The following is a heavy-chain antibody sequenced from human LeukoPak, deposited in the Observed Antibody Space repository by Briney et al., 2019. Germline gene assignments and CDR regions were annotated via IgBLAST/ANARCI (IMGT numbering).Heavy chain of an antibody. Sequence: SETLSLTCAVYGGSFSDFYWTWIRQPPGKGLEWIGEINHSGNTNYNPSLESRVTISVDTSKNQFSLKLSSVTAADTAAYYCARLRVVVVPAAMLYRELNAFDIWGQGTMVTVSS. V-gene: IGHV4-34*01. CDR3: ARLRVVVVPAAMLYRELNAFDI. D-gene: IGHD2-2*01. CDR1: GGSFSDFY. J-gene: IGHJ3*02. CDR2: INHSGNT.